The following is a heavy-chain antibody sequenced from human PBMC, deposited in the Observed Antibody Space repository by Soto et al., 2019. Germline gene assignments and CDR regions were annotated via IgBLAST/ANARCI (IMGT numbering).Heavy chain of an antibody. D-gene: IGHD3-16*01. CDR3: ARDGDVNTGFGKDY. CDR1: GFTFSNYG. J-gene: IGHJ4*02. V-gene: IGHV3-33*01. Sequence: GALRLSCAASGFTFSNYGMHWVRQAPGKGLEWVAFIWYDGGNKYYAESVKGRFTISRDNSKNTLYLQMNSLRAEDTAVYYCARDGDVNTGFGKDYWGQGTLVTVSS. CDR2: IWYDGGNK.